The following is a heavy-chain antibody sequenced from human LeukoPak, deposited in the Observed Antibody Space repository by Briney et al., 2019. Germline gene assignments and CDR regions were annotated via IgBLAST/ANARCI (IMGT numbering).Heavy chain of an antibody. D-gene: IGHD6-13*01. CDR2: IKQDGSEK. J-gene: IGHJ4*02. CDR1: GFTFSSYW. Sequence: GGSLRLSCAASGFTFSSYWMSWVRQAPGKGLGWVANIKQDGSEKYYVDSVKGRFTISRDNAKNSLYLQMNSLRAEDTAVYYCARDWVFRGIAAAGSDYWGQGTLVTVSS. CDR3: ARDWVFRGIAAAGSDY. V-gene: IGHV3-7*01.